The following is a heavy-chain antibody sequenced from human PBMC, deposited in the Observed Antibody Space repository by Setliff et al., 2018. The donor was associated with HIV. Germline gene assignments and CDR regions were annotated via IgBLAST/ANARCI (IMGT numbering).Heavy chain of an antibody. CDR3: ARYAASGTGWFDP. D-gene: IGHD2-8*02. CDR1: GYDFTAYA. V-gene: IGHV1-18*01. Sequence: ASVKVSCKASGYDFTAYAISWVRQAPGQGLEWMGRIGGDNANIKFAQSFQGRVTMTTDTSTNTAYLELTSLRSDDSAVYYCARYAASGTGWFDPWGQGTQVTVSS. J-gene: IGHJ5*02. CDR2: IGGDNANI.